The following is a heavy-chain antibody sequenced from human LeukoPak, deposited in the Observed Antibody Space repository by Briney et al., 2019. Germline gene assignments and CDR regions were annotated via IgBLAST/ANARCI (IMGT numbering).Heavy chain of an antibody. CDR2: IRYDGGNK. D-gene: IGHD2-15*01. CDR3: AKEYCSGGRCYAYLDY. V-gene: IGHV3-30*02. Sequence: GGSLRLSCAASGFTFSYYGMHWVRQAPGKGLEWVAFIRYDGGNKYYADSVKGRFTISRDNAKNSLYLQMNSLRAEDTAVYYCAKEYCSGGRCYAYLDYWGPGTLVSVSS. J-gene: IGHJ4*02. CDR1: GFTFSYYG.